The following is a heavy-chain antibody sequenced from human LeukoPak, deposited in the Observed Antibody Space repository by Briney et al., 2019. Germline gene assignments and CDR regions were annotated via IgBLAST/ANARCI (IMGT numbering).Heavy chain of an antibody. D-gene: IGHD2-2*01. Sequence: SETLSLTCAVYGGSFSGYYWSWIRQPPGKGLEWIGEINHSGSTNYNPSLKSRVTISVDTSKNQFSLKLSSVTAADTAVYYCARADDNCSSTSCYQVFGYWGQGTLVTVSS. CDR2: INHSGST. J-gene: IGHJ4*02. CDR3: ARADDNCSSTSCYQVFGY. CDR1: GGSFSGYY. V-gene: IGHV4-34*01.